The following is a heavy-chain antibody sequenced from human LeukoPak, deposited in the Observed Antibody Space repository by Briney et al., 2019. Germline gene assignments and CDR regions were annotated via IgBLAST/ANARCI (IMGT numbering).Heavy chain of an antibody. CDR2: IRYDGSNK. D-gene: IGHD6-19*01. V-gene: IGHV3-30*02. J-gene: IGHJ4*02. CDR3: AKVGSGWYGVDY. Sequence: GGSLRLSCAASGFTFTTYGMHWVRQAPGKGLEWVAFIRYDGSNKFYADSVKGRFTISRDNSKDTLYLQMNSLRVEDTAVYYCAKVGSGWYGVDYWGQGTLVAVSS. CDR1: GFTFTTYG.